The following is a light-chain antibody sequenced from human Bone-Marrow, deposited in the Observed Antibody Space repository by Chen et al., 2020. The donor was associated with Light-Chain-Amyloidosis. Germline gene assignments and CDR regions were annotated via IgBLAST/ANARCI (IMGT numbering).Light chain of an antibody. V-gene: IGKV3-20*01. J-gene: IGKJ4*01. CDR1: QNISSNY. CDR2: GSS. CDR3: QQYGTSPLT. Sequence: EIVLTQSPGTLSLSPGEGANLSCRASQNISSNYLTGYQQKFGQAPRLLIYGSSSSATGIPDRVTGSGSGTDFTLTINRLEPENFAMYYCQQYGTSPLTYGGGTKVEIK.